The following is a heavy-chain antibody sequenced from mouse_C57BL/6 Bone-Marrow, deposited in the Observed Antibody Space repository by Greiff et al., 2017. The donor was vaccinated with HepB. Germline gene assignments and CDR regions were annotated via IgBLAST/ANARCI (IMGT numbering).Heavy chain of an antibody. J-gene: IGHJ4*01. CDR3: VRQRKHYAMDY. V-gene: IGHV10-1*01. CDR1: GFSFNTYA. Sequence: EVNVVESGGGLVQPKGSLKLSCAASGFSFNTYAMNWVRQAPGKGLEWVARIRSKSNNYATYYADSVKDRFTISRDDSESMLYLQMNNLKTEDTAMYYCVRQRKHYAMDYWVQGTSVTVSS. CDR2: IRSKSNNYAT.